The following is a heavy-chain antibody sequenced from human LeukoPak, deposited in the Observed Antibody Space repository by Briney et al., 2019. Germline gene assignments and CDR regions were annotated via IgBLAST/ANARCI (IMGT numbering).Heavy chain of an antibody. CDR1: GYTFSNYY. V-gene: IGHV1-46*01. Sequence: ASVKVSCKASGYTFSNYYMHWVRQAPGQGLEWMGLINPTGTGTNYAQKFRGRVTLTRDTSTTTVYMELSSLRSEDSAVYYCAREGSGSYFDYWGQGTLVTVSS. D-gene: IGHD2-15*01. CDR3: AREGSGSYFDY. CDR2: INPTGTGT. J-gene: IGHJ4*02.